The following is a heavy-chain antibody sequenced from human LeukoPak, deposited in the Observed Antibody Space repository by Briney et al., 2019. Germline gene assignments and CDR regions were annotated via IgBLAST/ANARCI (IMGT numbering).Heavy chain of an antibody. Sequence: GESLKISCKGSGYSFTSYWIGWVRQMPGKGLEWMGIIYPGDSDTRYSPSFQGQVTISAEKSISTAYLQWSSLKASDTAMYYCATPPPYYFDSSGRAEYFHHWGQGTLVTVSS. CDR2: IYPGDSDT. D-gene: IGHD3-22*01. CDR3: ATPPPYYFDSSGRAEYFHH. V-gene: IGHV5-51*01. J-gene: IGHJ1*01. CDR1: GYSFTSYW.